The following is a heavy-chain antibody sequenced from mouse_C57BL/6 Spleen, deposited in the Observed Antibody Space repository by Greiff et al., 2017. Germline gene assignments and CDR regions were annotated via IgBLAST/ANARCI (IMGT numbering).Heavy chain of an antibody. CDR2: INPNYGTP. V-gene: IGHV1-39*01. J-gene: IGHJ3*01. CDR3: ARDSEGPLAY. CDR1: GYSFTNYN. Sequence: VQLQQPGPELVKPGASVKISCKASGYSFTNYNMPWVKQSTGQRLEWIGVINPNYGTPSYNQKFKGKATLTVDQSSSPAYMQLTSLTSEDSAVXNGARDSEGPLAYWGQGTRVTVSA. D-gene: IGHD3-2*01.